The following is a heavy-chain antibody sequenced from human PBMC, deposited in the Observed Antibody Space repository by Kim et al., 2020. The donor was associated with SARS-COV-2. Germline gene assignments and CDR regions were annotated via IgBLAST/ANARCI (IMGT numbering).Heavy chain of an antibody. V-gene: IGHV1-69*13. CDR2: IIPIFGTA. Sequence: SVKVSCKASGGTFSSYAISWVRQAPGQGLEWMGGIIPIFGTANYAQKFQGRGTITADESTSTAYIELSSLRSEDTAVDYWARGRHYGSNAGAFDIWGHG. D-gene: IGHD4-17*01. CDR1: GGTFSSYA. J-gene: IGHJ3*02. CDR3: ARGRHYGSNAGAFDI.